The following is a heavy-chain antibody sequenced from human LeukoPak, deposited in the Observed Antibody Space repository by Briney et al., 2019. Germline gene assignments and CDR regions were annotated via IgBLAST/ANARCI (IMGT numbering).Heavy chain of an antibody. D-gene: IGHD3-10*01. V-gene: IGHV3-30*04. CDR3: ARSYGSGSYYYYYYGVDV. J-gene: IGHJ6*02. Sequence: GRSLRLSCAASGFTFSSYAMHWVRQAPGKGLEWVAVISYDGSNKYYADSVKGRFTISRDNSKNTLYLQMNSLRAEDTAVYYCARSYGSGSYYYYYYGVDVWGQGTTVTVSS. CDR1: GFTFSSYA. CDR2: ISYDGSNK.